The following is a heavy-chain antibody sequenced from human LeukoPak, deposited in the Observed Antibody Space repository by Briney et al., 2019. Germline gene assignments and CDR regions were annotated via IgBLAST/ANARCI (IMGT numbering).Heavy chain of an antibody. Sequence: SETLSLTCSVSGGSINNYYWSWIRQPAGKGLEWIGRIYTRGSTNYNPSLKSRVTMSVDTSKNQFSLKLSSVTAADTAVYYCARGRYCSADICSGGDAFDIWGQGTMVSVSS. CDR3: ARGRYCSADICSGGDAFDI. D-gene: IGHD2-15*01. V-gene: IGHV4-4*07. CDR1: GGSINNYY. CDR2: IYTRGST. J-gene: IGHJ3*02.